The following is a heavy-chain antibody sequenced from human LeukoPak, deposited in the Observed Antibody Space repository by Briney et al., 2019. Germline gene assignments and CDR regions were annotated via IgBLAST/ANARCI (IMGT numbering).Heavy chain of an antibody. D-gene: IGHD3-22*01. J-gene: IGHJ3*02. Sequence: PGGSLRLSCAASGFTFSSYAMSWVRQAPRKGLEWVSAISGSGGSTYYADSVKGRFTISRDNSKNTLYLQMNSLRAEDTAVYYCAKGQSGYYDSSGYAFDIWAKGQWSPSLQ. V-gene: IGHV3-23*01. CDR1: GFTFSSYA. CDR2: ISGSGGST. CDR3: AKGQSGYYDSSGYAFDI.